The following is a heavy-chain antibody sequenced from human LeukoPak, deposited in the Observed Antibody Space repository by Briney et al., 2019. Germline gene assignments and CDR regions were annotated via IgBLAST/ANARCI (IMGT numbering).Heavy chain of an antibody. Sequence: PGGPLRLSCAASGLSFRRYAMHWAGQPTGKGVEWVTVLTYDGNNIYYAVSVKGRFTISRDDSKNTLYLQMNSLRTEDTAVYYCARDFYDSSGYYQVTDSWGQGTLVTVSS. D-gene: IGHD3-22*01. CDR3: ARDFYDSSGYYQVTDS. V-gene: IGHV3-30*04. CDR1: GLSFRRYA. J-gene: IGHJ4*02. CDR2: LTYDGNNI.